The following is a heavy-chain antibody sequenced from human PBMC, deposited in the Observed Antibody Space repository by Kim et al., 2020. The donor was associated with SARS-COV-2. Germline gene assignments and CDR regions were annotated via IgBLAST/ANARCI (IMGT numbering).Heavy chain of an antibody. J-gene: IGHJ4*02. V-gene: IGHV4-30-2*05. Sequence: TYYNPSLKSRVTISVDTSKNQFSLKLRSVTAADTAVYYCARDSYDFWTDYWCQGTLVTVSS. D-gene: IGHD3-3*01. CDR3: ARDSYDFWTDY. CDR2: T.